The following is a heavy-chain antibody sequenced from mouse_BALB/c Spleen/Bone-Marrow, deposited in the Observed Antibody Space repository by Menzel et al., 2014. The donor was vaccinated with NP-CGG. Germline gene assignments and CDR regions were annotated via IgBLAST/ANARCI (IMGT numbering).Heavy chain of an antibody. CDR3: ARGATALDY. CDR1: GYTFTSSW. V-gene: IGHV1S130*01. CDR2: IHPNSGNT. J-gene: IGHJ2*01. D-gene: IGHD1-2*01. Sequence: VKLQESGSALVRPGASVKLSCKASGYTFTSSWMHWAKQRPGQGLEWIGEIHPNSGNTNYNEKFKGKATLTVDASSSTAYVDLSSLTSEDSAVYYCARGATALDYWGQGTTLTVSS.